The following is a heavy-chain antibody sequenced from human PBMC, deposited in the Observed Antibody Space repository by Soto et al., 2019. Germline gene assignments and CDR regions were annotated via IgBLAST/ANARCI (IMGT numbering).Heavy chain of an antibody. D-gene: IGHD2-2*01. V-gene: IGHV3-23*01. J-gene: IGHJ6*03. CDR1: GFTFSSYP. CDR2: ISGSGGST. Sequence: GGSLRLCCAASGFTFSSYPMSWVRQATGKGLEWVSAISGSGGSTYYADSVKGRFTISRDNSKNTLYLQMNSLRAEDTALYYCAKVHIVVVPYYYYMDVWGKGPRVTVSS. CDR3: AKVHIVVVPYYYYMDV.